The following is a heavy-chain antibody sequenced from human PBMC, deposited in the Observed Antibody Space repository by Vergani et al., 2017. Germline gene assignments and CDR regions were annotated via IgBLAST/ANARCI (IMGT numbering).Heavy chain of an antibody. Sequence: EVQLVESGGGLVQPGGSLRLSCAASGFTFSSYAMSWVRQAPGKGLEWVSAISGSGGSTSYADSVKGRFTISRDNSKNTLYLKMNSLRAEDTAVYYCAQPTIFGVAADAFDIWGQGTMVTVSS. J-gene: IGHJ3*02. CDR3: AQPTIFGVAADAFDI. D-gene: IGHD3-3*01. CDR1: GFTFSSYA. CDR2: ISGSGGST. V-gene: IGHV3-23*04.